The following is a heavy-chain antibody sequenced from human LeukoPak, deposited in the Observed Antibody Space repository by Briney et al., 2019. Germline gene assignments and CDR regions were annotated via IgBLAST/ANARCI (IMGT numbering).Heavy chain of an antibody. V-gene: IGHV4-59*08. J-gene: IGHJ5*02. Sequence: KPSETLSLTCTVSGGSISSYYWSWIRQPPGKGPEWIGYIYYSGSTNYNPSLKSRVTISVDTSKNQFSLKLSSVTAADTAVYYCARSAGITGTRAWFDPWGQGTLVTVSS. CDR2: IYYSGST. CDR3: ARSAGITGTRAWFDP. D-gene: IGHD1-20*01. CDR1: GGSISSYY.